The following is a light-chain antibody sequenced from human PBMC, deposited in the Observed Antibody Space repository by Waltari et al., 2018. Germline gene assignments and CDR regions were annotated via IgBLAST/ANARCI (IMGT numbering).Light chain of an antibody. V-gene: IGKV1-39*01. CDR1: QSIREY. CDR3: QQSYT. Sequence: DIQMTQSPSSLSASVGEKVTITCRGSQSIREYLNWYQQKPGKAPKLLIYGASSLQSGVPSRFSGSGSGTDFTLSITSLQPEDSATYYCQQSYTFGGGTKVEIK. CDR2: GAS. J-gene: IGKJ4*01.